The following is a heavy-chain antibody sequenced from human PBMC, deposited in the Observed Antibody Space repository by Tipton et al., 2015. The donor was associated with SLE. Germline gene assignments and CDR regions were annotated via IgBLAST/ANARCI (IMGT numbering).Heavy chain of an antibody. J-gene: IGHJ6*03. CDR3: ARESFTNDFYYYMDV. CDR2: INHSGGT. D-gene: IGHD2-8*01. Sequence: TLSLTCAVYGGSFSGYYWSWIRQPPGKGLEWIGEINHSGGTNYNPSLKSRVTISVDTSKNQFSLQLTSVTAADTAIYYCARESFTNDFYYYMDVWGKGTTVTVSS. V-gene: IGHV4-34*01. CDR1: GGSFSGYY.